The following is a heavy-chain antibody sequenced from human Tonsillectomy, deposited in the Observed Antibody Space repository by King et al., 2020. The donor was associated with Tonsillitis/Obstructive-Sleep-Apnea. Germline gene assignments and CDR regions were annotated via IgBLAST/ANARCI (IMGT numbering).Heavy chain of an antibody. CDR1: GGSFSGYY. CDR3: ALFPIAVAGNGDY. Sequence: VQLQQWGAGLLKPSETLSLTCAVYGGSFSGYYWSWIRQPPGKGLEWIGEINHSGSTNYNPSLKSRVTISVDTSKNQFSLKLSSVTAADTAVYYCALFPIAVAGNGDYWGQGTLVTVSS. D-gene: IGHD6-19*01. V-gene: IGHV4-34*01. J-gene: IGHJ4*02. CDR2: INHSGST.